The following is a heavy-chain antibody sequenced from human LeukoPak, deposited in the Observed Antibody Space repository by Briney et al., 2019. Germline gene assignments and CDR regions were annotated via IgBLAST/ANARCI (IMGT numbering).Heavy chain of an antibody. Sequence: KPSETLSLTCTVSGGSISSYYWSWIRQPAGKGLEWIGGIYTSGSTNYNPSLKSRVTMSVDTSKNQFSLKLSSVTAADTAVYYCARDLAGYSSGWSSDYWGQGTLVTVSS. D-gene: IGHD6-19*01. V-gene: IGHV4-4*07. CDR2: IYTSGST. CDR1: GGSISSYY. J-gene: IGHJ4*02. CDR3: ARDLAGYSSGWSSDY.